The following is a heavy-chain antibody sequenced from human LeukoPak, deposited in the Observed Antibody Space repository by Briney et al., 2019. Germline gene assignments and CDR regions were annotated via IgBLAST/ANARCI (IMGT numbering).Heavy chain of an antibody. CDR2: INHSGST. D-gene: IGHD5-12*01. V-gene: IGHV4-34*01. CDR3: ARGGGYASPIGY. J-gene: IGHJ4*02. CDR1: GGFLSGYY. Sequence: SETLSLTCAVYGGFLSGYYWSWMRQPPGKGLEWIGEINHSGSTNYNPSLKSRVTISVDTSKNQFSLKLRSVTAADTAVYYCARGGGYASPIGYWGQGALVTVSS.